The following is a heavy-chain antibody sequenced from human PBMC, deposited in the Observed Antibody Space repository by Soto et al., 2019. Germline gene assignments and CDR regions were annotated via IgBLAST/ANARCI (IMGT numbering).Heavy chain of an antibody. J-gene: IGHJ3*02. D-gene: IGHD2-15*01. CDR1: GFTFSNAW. V-gene: IGHV3-73*01. Sequence: SGGSLRLSCAASGFTFSNAWMSWVRQAPGKGLEWVGRIKSKANSYATAYAASVKGRFTISRDDSKNTAYLQMNSLKTEDTAVYYCTLANCSGGSCYPAFDIWGQGTMVTVSS. CDR3: TLANCSGGSCYPAFDI. CDR2: IKSKANSYAT.